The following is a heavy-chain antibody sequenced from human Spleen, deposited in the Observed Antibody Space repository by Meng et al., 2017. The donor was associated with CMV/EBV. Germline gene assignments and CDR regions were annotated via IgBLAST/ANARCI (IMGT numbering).Heavy chain of an antibody. J-gene: IGHJ4*02. V-gene: IGHV4-4*07. Sequence: VQLQGSGPGLVKPSGTLSLTCTVSGGSISSYYWSWIRQPAGKGLEWIGRIYTSGSTNYNPSLKSRVTMSVDTSKNQFSLKLSSVTAADTAVYYCARSRWSAGNAFLFDYWGQGTLVTVSS. CDR3: ARSRWSAGNAFLFDY. D-gene: IGHD1-1*01. CDR2: IYTSGST. CDR1: GGSISSYY.